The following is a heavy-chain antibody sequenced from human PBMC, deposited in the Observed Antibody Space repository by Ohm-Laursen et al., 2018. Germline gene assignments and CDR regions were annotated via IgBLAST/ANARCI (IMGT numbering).Heavy chain of an antibody. J-gene: IGHJ4*02. CDR3: ARVSRRDGYNPLDY. V-gene: IGHV4-38-2*01. Sequence: SDTLSLTCAVSGYSISSGYYWGWIRQPPGKGLEWIGSIYHSGSTYYNPSLKSRVTISVDTSKNQFSLKLSSVTAADTAVYYCARVSRRDGYNPLDYWGQGTLVTVSS. CDR1: GYSISSGYY. D-gene: IGHD5-24*01. CDR2: IYHSGST.